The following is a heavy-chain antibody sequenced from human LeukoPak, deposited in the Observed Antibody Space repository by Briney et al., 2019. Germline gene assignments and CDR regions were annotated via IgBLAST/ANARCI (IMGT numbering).Heavy chain of an antibody. V-gene: IGHV4-34*01. D-gene: IGHD3-3*01. CDR3: ARGYYDFWSGYYSNWFDP. CDR1: GGSFSGYY. J-gene: IGHJ5*02. CDR2: INHSGST. Sequence: SETLSLTCAVYGGSFSGYYWSWIRQPPGKGLEWIGEINHSGSTNYNPSLKSRVTISVDTSKNQFSLKLSSVTAADTAVYYCARGYYDFWSGYYSNWFDPWGQGTLVTASS.